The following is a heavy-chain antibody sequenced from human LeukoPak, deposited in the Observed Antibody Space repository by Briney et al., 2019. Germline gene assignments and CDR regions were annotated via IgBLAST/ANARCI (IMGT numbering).Heavy chain of an antibody. V-gene: IGHV4-59*01. J-gene: IGHJ4*02. D-gene: IGHD4-23*01. CDR3: ASYGGKGYFDY. CDR2: IYYSGST. Sequence: SETLSLTCTVSGGSISSYCWSWIRQPPEKGLEWIGYIYYSGSTNYNPSLKSRVTISVDTSKNQFSLKLSSVTAADTAVYYCASYGGKGYFDYWGQGTLVTVSS. CDR1: GGSISSYC.